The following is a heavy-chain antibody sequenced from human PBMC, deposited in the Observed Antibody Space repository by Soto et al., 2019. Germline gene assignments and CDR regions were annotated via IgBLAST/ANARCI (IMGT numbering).Heavy chain of an antibody. CDR2: ISSSSSYT. D-gene: IGHD3-10*01. J-gene: IGHJ5*02. V-gene: IGHV3-11*05. Sequence: GGSLRLSYAASGFTFSDYYVNWIRQAPGKGLEWVSYISSSSSYTNYADSVKGRFTISRDNAKNSLYLQMNSLRAEDTAVYYCARDHYGPGWFDPWGQGTLVTVSS. CDR1: GFTFSDYY. CDR3: ARDHYGPGWFDP.